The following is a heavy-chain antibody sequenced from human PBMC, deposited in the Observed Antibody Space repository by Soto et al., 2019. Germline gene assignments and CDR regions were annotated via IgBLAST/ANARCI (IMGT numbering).Heavy chain of an antibody. CDR3: ARGRYSSSSDYYYYGMDV. CDR2: IYSGGST. CDR1: GFTVSSNY. V-gene: IGHV3-53*01. J-gene: IGHJ6*02. Sequence: GGSLRLSCAASGFTVSSNYMSWVRQAPGKGLEWVSVIYSGGSTYYADSVKGRFTISRDNSKNTLYLQMNSLRAEDTAVYYCARGRYSSSSDYYYYGMDVWGQGTTVTVSS. D-gene: IGHD6-6*01.